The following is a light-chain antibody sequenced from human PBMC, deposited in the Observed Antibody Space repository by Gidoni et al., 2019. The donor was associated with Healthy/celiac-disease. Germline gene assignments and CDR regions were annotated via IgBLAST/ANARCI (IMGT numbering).Light chain of an antibody. V-gene: IGLV6-57*01. CDR3: QSYDSSNQV. CDR2: EDN. Sequence: NFMLTQPHSVSESPGQTVTISFTRSSGSIASNYVQWYQQRPGSSPTTVIYEDNQRPSGVPDRFSGSIDSSSNSASLTISGLKTEDEADYYCQSYDSSNQVFGGGTKLTVL. J-gene: IGLJ3*02. CDR1: SGSIASNY.